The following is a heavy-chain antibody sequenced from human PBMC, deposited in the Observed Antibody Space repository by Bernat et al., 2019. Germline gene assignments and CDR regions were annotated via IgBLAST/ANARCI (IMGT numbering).Heavy chain of an antibody. CDR3: ARDQYGSGSYSLFDY. D-gene: IGHD3-10*01. V-gene: IGHV3-7*01. CDR2: IKQDGSEK. Sequence: EVQLVESGGGLVQPGGSLRLSCAASGFTFSSYWMSWVRQAPGKGLEWVANIKQDGSEKYYVDSVKGRFTISRDNAKNSLYLQMNSLRAEDTAVYYCARDQYGSGSYSLFDYWGQGTLVTVSS. CDR1: GFTFSSYW. J-gene: IGHJ4*02.